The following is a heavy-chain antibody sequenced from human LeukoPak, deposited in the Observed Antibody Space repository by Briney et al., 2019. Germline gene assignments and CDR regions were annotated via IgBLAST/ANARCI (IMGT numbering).Heavy chain of an antibody. D-gene: IGHD2-21*02. CDR2: VDPEDGET. CDR1: GYTFTDYY. CDR3: AKPAYCGGDCYSVFDY. Sequence: ASVKVSCKAFGYTFTDYYIRWVKEAPGKGLEWMGRVDPEDGETTYAEKFQGRVTITADTSTDTAYMELNSLRAEDTAVYYCAKPAYCGGDCYSVFDYWGQGTLVTVSS. J-gene: IGHJ4*02. V-gene: IGHV1-69-2*01.